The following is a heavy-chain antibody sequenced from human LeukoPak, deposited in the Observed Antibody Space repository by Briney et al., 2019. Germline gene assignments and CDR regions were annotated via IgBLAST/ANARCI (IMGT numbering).Heavy chain of an antibody. D-gene: IGHD4-17*01. J-gene: IGHJ1*01. CDR1: GYTFTGYY. CDR3: ARGYYGDYAEYFQH. Sequence: ASVKVSCTASGYTFTGYYMHWVRQAPGQGLEWMGWINPNSGGTNYAQKFQGRVTMTRDTSISTAYMELSRLRSDDTAVYYCARGYYGDYAEYFQHWGQGTLVTVSS. CDR2: INPNSGGT. V-gene: IGHV1-2*02.